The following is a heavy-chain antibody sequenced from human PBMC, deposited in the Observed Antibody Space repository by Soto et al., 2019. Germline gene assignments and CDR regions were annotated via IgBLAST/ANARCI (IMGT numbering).Heavy chain of an antibody. CDR1: GGSISSGGYY. CDR2: IYYSGST. Sequence: QVQLQESGPGLVKPSQTPSLTCTVSGGSISSGGYYWSWIRQHPGKGLEWIGYIYYSGSTYYNPSLKSRVTISVDTSKNQFSLKLSSVTAADTAVYYCARAGYDSSGYPNWFDPWGQGTLVTVSS. V-gene: IGHV4-31*03. J-gene: IGHJ5*02. D-gene: IGHD3-22*01. CDR3: ARAGYDSSGYPNWFDP.